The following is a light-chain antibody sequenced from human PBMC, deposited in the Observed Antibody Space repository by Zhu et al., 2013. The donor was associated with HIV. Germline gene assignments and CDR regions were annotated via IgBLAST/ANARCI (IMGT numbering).Light chain of an antibody. CDR2: GAS. CDR1: QTVSSNF. V-gene: IGKV3-20*01. J-gene: IGKJ4*01. Sequence: DIVLTQSPGTLSLSPGERATLSCRASQTVSSNFLAWYHQIPGQAPRLLIYGASSRATGIPDRFSGSGSGTDFTLTISRLEPEDFAVYYCQQYATTSLTFGGGTKVEI. CDR3: QQYATTSLT.